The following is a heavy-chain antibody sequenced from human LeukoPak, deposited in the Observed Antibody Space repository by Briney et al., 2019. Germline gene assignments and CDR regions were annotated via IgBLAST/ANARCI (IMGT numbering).Heavy chain of an antibody. CDR1: GDSISSYY. V-gene: IGHV4-59*01. CDR2: VSNIETT. CDR3: ARENGGWYSSSGTWFDP. J-gene: IGHJ5*02. D-gene: IGHD6-19*01. Sequence: SETLSLTCTVSGDSISSYYWSWLRQPPGKRLEWIGYVSNIETTNYNPSLKSRVTISVDTSKNQFSLRLNSVTAADTAVYYCARENGGWYSSSGTWFDPWGQGTLVTVSS.